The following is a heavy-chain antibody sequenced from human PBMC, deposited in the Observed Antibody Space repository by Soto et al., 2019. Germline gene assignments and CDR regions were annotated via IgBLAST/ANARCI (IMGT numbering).Heavy chain of an antibody. Sequence: GGSLRLSCAASGFTFSSYAMSWVRQAPGKGLEWVSAISGSGGSTYYADSVKGRFTISRDNSKNTLYLQMNSLRAEDTAVYYCASVLGYCSGGSCYPPALNAFDIWGQGTMVTVSS. D-gene: IGHD2-15*01. CDR1: GFTFSSYA. CDR3: ASVLGYCSGGSCYPPALNAFDI. V-gene: IGHV3-23*01. J-gene: IGHJ3*02. CDR2: ISGSGGST.